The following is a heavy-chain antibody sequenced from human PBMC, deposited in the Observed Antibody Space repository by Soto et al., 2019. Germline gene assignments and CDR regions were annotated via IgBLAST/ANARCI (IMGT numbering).Heavy chain of an antibody. D-gene: IGHD2-2*01. CDR2: ISRSGGNT. CDR1: GFTFSNYG. Sequence: PGGSLRLSCLASGFTFSNYGMSWVRQAPGKGLEWVSSISRSGGNTYYADSVKGRFTISRDNSKNTLYLQMNSLRVEDTAVYYCAREVFCSSSSCQVRYGMDVWGQGTTVTGSS. J-gene: IGHJ6*02. CDR3: AREVFCSSSSCQVRYGMDV. V-gene: IGHV3-23*01.